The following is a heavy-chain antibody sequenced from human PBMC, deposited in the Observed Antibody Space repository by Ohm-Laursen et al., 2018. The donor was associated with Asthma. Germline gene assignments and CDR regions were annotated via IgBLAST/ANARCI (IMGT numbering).Heavy chain of an antibody. J-gene: IGHJ6*02. CDR1: GGSITRGGYS. Sequence: SQTLSLTCCVSGGSITRGGYSWHWIRQPPGKGLEWIGQIFHSGNTYYNPSLKSRVTISLDRPKNQFSLKLTSVTAADTAVYYCASQPRYFYGLDVWGQGTTVAVSS. CDR2: IFHSGNT. V-gene: IGHV4-30-2*01. CDR3: ASQPRYFYGLDV.